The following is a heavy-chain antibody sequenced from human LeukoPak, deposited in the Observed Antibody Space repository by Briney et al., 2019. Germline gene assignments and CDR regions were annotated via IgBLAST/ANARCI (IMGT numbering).Heavy chain of an antibody. CDR1: GFTFSSYG. D-gene: IGHD2-21*02. J-gene: IGHJ4*02. CDR2: ISYDGSNK. V-gene: IGHV3-30*03. Sequence: PGGSLRLSCAASGFTFSSYGMHWVRQAPGKGLEWVAVISYDGSNKYYADSVKGRFTISRDNSKNTLYLQMNSLRAEDTAVYYCARARLLSSPGDYWGQGTLVTVSS. CDR3: ARARLLSSPGDY.